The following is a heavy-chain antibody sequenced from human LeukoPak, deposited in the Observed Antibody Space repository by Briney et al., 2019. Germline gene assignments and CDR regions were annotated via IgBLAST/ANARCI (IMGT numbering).Heavy chain of an antibody. Sequence: GGPLRLSCVVSGFTFNRCWMNWVRQTPGKGLEWVASIKEDGSERQYVDSVKGRFSISRDNTKGSLFLQLNSLRAEDTAVYYCARDLGYCTNGACHTRFDYWGQGTLVTVSS. V-gene: IGHV3-7*03. J-gene: IGHJ4*02. D-gene: IGHD2-8*01. CDR3: ARDLGYCTNGACHTRFDY. CDR2: IKEDGSER. CDR1: GFTFNRCW.